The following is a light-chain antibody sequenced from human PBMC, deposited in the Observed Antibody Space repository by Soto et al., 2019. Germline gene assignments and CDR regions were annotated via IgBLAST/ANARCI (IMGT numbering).Light chain of an antibody. Sequence: EIVMRQSPATLSVSPGERATLSCRASQSVSSNLAWYQQKPGQPPRLLIYGASTRATGIPARLSGSGSGTEFTLTISSLQSEDFAVYYCQQHDKWPFTFGQGTKLDIK. CDR1: QSVSSN. CDR3: QQHDKWPFT. V-gene: IGKV3-15*01. CDR2: GAS. J-gene: IGKJ2*01.